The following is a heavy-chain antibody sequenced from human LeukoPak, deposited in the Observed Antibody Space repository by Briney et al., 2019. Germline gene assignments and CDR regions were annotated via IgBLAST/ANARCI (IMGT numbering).Heavy chain of an antibody. CDR3: AREEGYSYAFDP. Sequence: ASVKVSCKASGGTFTSYAISWVRQAPGQGLEWMGGIIPIFGTANYAQKFQGRVTITADESTSTAYMELSSLRSEDTAVYYCAREEGYSYAFDPWGQGTLVSVSS. D-gene: IGHD5-18*01. J-gene: IGHJ5*02. CDR1: GGTFTSYA. CDR2: IIPIFGTA. V-gene: IGHV1-69*01.